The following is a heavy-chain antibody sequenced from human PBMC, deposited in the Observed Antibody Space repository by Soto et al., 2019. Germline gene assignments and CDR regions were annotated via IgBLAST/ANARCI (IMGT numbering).Heavy chain of an antibody. CDR1: GYTFTRYY. CDR3: AREGGYYYVSSGSDSFDI. V-gene: IGHV1-46*01. CDR2: INPSGGST. D-gene: IGHD3-22*01. J-gene: IGHJ3*02. Sequence: ASVKVSWKASGYTFTRYYMHWVRQAPGQGLEWMGIINPSGGSTSYAQKFQGRVTMTRDTSTSTVYMELSSLRSEDTAVYYCAREGGYYYVSSGSDSFDIWGQATMGTVSS.